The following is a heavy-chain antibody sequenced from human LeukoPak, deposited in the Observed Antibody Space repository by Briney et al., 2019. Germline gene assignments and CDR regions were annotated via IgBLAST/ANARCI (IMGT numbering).Heavy chain of an antibody. J-gene: IGHJ6*03. D-gene: IGHD6-13*01. Sequence: QTGGSLRLSCAASGFTFSSYSMNWVRQAPGKGLEWVSYISSSSSTIYYADSVKGRFTISRDNAKNSLYLQMNSLRAEDTAVYYCATLPLYSSSWTTYYMDVWGKGTTVTVSS. V-gene: IGHV3-48*01. CDR3: ATLPLYSSSWTTYYMDV. CDR1: GFTFSSYS. CDR2: ISSSSSTI.